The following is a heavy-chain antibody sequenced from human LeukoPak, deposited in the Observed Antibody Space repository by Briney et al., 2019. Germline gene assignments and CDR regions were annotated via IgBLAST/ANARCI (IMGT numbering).Heavy chain of an antibody. D-gene: IGHD2-15*01. V-gene: IGHV5-51*01. CDR3: ARGYCSGGSCYSDNWFDP. CDR1: GYTFFTYW. CDR2: IYPGDSDT. J-gene: IGHJ5*02. Sequence: GESLKISCKGSGYTFFTYWIGWVRQMPGKGLEWMGIIYPGDSDTRYSPSFQGQVTISADKSISTAYLQWSSLKASDTAMYYCARGYCSGGSCYSDNWFDPWGQGTLVTVSS.